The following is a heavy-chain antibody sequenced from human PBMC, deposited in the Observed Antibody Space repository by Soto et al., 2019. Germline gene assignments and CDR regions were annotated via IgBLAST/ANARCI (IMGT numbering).Heavy chain of an antibody. Sequence: PSETLSLTCAVYGGSFSGYYWNWIRQPPGKGLEWIGEINHSGNTNYNPSLKSRVTISVDTSKNQFSLKLSSVTAADTAVFYCARHRARNRFDPWGQGTLVTVSS. D-gene: IGHD6-6*01. CDR2: INHSGNT. J-gene: IGHJ5*02. CDR1: GGSFSGYY. V-gene: IGHV4-34*01. CDR3: ARHRARNRFDP.